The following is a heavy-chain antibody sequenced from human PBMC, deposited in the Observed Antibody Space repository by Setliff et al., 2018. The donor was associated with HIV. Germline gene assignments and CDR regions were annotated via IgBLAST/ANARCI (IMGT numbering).Heavy chain of an antibody. CDR3: ATDCAVVGGTGSLDS. CDR1: GFRFRTYA. J-gene: IGHJ4*02. V-gene: IGHV3-21*04. CDR2: ISSSSSYT. Sequence: GSLRLSCAASGFRFRTYAMSWVRQSQGKGLEWVSYISSSSSYTHYADSVKGRFTISRDNAKNSLYLQMNSLRVEDTAVYYCATDCAVVGGTGSLDSWGQGTLVTVSS. D-gene: IGHD1-26*01.